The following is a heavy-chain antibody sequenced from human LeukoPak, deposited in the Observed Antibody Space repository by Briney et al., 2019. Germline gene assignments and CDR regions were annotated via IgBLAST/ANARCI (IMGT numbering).Heavy chain of an antibody. J-gene: IGHJ5*02. CDR1: GFTFSSYW. D-gene: IGHD2-8*01. V-gene: IGHV3-7*01. CDR3: ARIYLKMASAS. Sequence: GGSLRLSCAASGFTFSSYWMSWVRQAPGKGLEWVANIKEDGSEKYYVDSVKGRFTISRDNAKNSVSLQMNSLRAEDTAVYYCARIYLKMASASWGQGTLVTVSS. CDR2: IKEDGSEK.